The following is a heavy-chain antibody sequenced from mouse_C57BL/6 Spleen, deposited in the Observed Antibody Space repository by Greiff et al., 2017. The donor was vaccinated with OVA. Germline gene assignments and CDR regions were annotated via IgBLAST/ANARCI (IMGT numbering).Heavy chain of an antibody. V-gene: IGHV2-2*01. CDR2: ICSGGST. Sequence: VQLQQSGPGLVQPSQCLSITCTASGFSLTSYGVHWVRQSPGKGLEWLGVICSGGSTDYNAAVISRLSIIKGNSKRQVFLKVNSLQADDTAIYYCARTLHYCYYVLYYDMDYWGQGTSVTVSS. D-gene: IGHD1-1*01. J-gene: IGHJ4*01. CDR1: GFSLTSYG. CDR3: ARTLHYCYYVLYYDMDY.